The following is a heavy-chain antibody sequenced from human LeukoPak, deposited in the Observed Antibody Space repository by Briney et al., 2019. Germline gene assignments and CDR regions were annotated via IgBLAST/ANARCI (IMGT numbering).Heavy chain of an antibody. CDR1: GYSFTSYW. CDR3: ARLATLWFGELAFAFDI. V-gene: IGHV5-51*01. CDR2: IYPGDSDT. J-gene: IGHJ3*02. Sequence: GESLKISRKGSGYSFTSYWIGWVRQMPGKGLEWMGIIYPGDSDTRYSPSFQGQVTISADKSISTAYLQWSSLKASDTAMYYCARLATLWFGELAFAFDIWGQGTMVTVSS. D-gene: IGHD3-10*01.